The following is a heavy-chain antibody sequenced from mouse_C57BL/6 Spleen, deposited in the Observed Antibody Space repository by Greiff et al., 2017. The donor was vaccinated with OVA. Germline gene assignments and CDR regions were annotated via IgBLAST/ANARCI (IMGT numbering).Heavy chain of an antibody. D-gene: IGHD2-5*01. J-gene: IGHJ4*01. CDR2: IDPSDSYT. V-gene: IGHV1-59*01. CDR3: ARPYSNPYAMDY. Sequence: QVQLQQPGAELVRPGTSVKLSCKASGYTFTSYWMHWVKQRPGQGLEWIGVIDPSDSYTNYNQKFKGKATLTVDTSSSTAYMQLSSLTSEDSAVYYCARPYSNPYAMDYWGQGTSVTVSS. CDR1: GYTFTSYW.